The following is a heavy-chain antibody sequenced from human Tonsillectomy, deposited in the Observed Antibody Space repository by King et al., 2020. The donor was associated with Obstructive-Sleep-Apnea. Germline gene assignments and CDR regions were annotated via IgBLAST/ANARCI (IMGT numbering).Heavy chain of an antibody. CDR1: GFTFSSYW. Sequence: VQLVESGGGLVQPGGSLRLSCAASGFTFSSYWMSWVRQAPGKGLEWVANIKQDGSEKYYVDSVKGRFTISRDNAKNSLYLQMNSLRAEDTAAYYCARTSFIVVVPAAMAPFDYWGQGTLVTVSS. CDR2: IKQDGSEK. CDR3: ARTSFIVVVPAAMAPFDY. J-gene: IGHJ4*02. D-gene: IGHD2-2*01. V-gene: IGHV3-7*03.